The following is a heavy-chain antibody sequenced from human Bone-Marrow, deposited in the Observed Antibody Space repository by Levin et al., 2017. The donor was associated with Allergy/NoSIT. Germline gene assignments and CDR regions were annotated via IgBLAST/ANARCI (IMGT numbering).Heavy chain of an antibody. CDR1: GFSFSSSF. Sequence: GESLKISCAASGFSFSSSFMSWVRQAPGRGLEWVSSITFSSNYIYYADSVKGRFTISRDNAKGSLFLQMNSLTVEDTAVYYCARDHGSSWDPGWLDPWGQGTLVTVSS. D-gene: IGHD2-2*01. J-gene: IGHJ5*02. CDR3: ARDHGSSWDPGWLDP. V-gene: IGHV3-21*01. CDR2: ITFSSNYI.